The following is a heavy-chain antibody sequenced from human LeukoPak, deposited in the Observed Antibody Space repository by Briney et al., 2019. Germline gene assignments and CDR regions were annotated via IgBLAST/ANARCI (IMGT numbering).Heavy chain of an antibody. CDR1: GFTFSSHW. CDR3: AKVGTVMANTEYYFDY. J-gene: IGHJ4*02. D-gene: IGHD5-18*01. CDR2: IGSDGRDT. Sequence: PGGSLRLSCAASGFTFSSHWMYWVRQAPGKGLLWVSRIGSDGRDTTYADSVKGRFTISRDNAKNTLDLQMNSLRAGDTALYYCAKVGTVMANTEYYFDYWGQGTLVTVSS. V-gene: IGHV3-74*01.